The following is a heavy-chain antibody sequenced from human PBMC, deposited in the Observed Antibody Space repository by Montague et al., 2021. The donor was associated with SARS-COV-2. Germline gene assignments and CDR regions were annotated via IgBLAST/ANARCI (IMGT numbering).Heavy chain of an antibody. Sequence: SETLSLTCAVYGGSFSVYYWSWLRQSPRIGLEWIAEINHSGTANYNPPLKSRVSISVDTSKNQFTLKLTSVTAADTAMYYCAKVREVVRAARTLVAFDLWGEGTMVTVSS. J-gene: IGHJ3*01. CDR3: AKVREVVRAARTLVAFDL. CDR2: INHSGTA. V-gene: IGHV4-34*01. D-gene: IGHD2-2*01. CDR1: GGSFSVYY.